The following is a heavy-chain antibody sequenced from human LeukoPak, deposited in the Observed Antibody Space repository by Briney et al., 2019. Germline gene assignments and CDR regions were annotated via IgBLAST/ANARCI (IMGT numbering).Heavy chain of an antibody. J-gene: IGHJ4*02. D-gene: IGHD3-3*01. CDR1: GYTFTSYG. Sequence: ASVKVSCKAFGYTFTSYGISWVRQDPGQGLEWMGWISPYNGNTDYAQKLQGRVTMTTDTSTSTAYMQLRSLRSDDTAVYYCARDWSGQYYFDYWGQGTLVTVSS. CDR2: ISPYNGNT. V-gene: IGHV1-18*01. CDR3: ARDWSGQYYFDY.